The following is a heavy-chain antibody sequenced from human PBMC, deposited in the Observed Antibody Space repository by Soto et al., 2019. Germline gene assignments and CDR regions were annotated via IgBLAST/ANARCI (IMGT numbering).Heavy chain of an antibody. CDR3: ARETCRITMIVVVISTMIVVVSTTN. CDR2: IIPIFGTA. D-gene: IGHD3-22*01. J-gene: IGHJ4*02. CDR1: GATFSSYA. Sequence: GASVTVTCKASGATFSSYAISWVRQAPGQGLEWMGGIIPIFGTANYAQKFQGRVTITADESTSTAYMELSSLRSEDTAVYYCARETCRITMIVVVISTMIVVVSTTNWGQGTLVTVSS. V-gene: IGHV1-69*13.